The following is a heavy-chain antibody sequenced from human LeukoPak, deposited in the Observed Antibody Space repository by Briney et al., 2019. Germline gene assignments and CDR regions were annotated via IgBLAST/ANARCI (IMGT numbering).Heavy chain of an antibody. CDR1: GYTFTNYY. Sequence: ASVTVSFTASGYTFTNYYMHWVRQAPGQGGEWMGMIKTSGGRTSYSQKFQGRVTMPRDTSTSTVYMEMSSLRSEDTAVYYCARESDYYDSRRRFDYWGQGTLVTVSS. CDR3: ARESDYYDSRRRFDY. J-gene: IGHJ4*02. D-gene: IGHD3-22*01. CDR2: IKTSGGRT. V-gene: IGHV1-46*01.